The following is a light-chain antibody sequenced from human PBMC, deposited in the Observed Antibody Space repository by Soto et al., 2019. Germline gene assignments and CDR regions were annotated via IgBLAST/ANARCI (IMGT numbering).Light chain of an antibody. CDR3: SSYTSSSTLVV. Sequence: QSVLTQPASVSGSPGQSITISCTGTSSDVGDYNYVSWYQQHPGKAPKLMIYEVSNRPSGVSNRFSGSKSGNTASLTISGLQAEDEAEYYCSSYTSSSTLVVFGGGTKLTVL. CDR2: EVS. J-gene: IGLJ2*01. V-gene: IGLV2-14*01. CDR1: SSDVGDYNY.